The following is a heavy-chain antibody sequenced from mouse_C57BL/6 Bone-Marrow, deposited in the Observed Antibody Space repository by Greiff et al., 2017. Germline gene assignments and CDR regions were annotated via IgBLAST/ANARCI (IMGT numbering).Heavy chain of an antibody. D-gene: IGHD2-5*01. Sequence: QVQLQQSGAELVKPGASVKLSCKASGYTFTSYWMQWVKQRPGQGLEWIGEIDPSDSYTNYNQKFKGKATLTVDTSSSTAYMQLSSLTSEDSAVYYCARPSYYSNYHWYFDVWGTGTTVTVSS. V-gene: IGHV1-50*01. CDR1: GYTFTSYW. CDR2: IDPSDSYT. J-gene: IGHJ1*03. CDR3: ARPSYYSNYHWYFDV.